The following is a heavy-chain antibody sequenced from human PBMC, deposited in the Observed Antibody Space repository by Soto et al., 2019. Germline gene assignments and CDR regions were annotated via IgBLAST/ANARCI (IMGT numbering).Heavy chain of an antibody. D-gene: IGHD3-16*02. V-gene: IGHV3-7*03. J-gene: IGHJ4*02. CDR1: GFKFSDYW. CDR2: IKHDTSEA. Sequence: DVQLVESGGGLVQPGRSLRLSGAASGFKFSDYWMSWVRQAPGKGLEWVGNIKHDTSEAHYADSVNGRFTITRDNIKNFLFLQMNGLTSYDTASSYCARDGLLFSGPYRPSRFDYWGLGTLVTVAS. CDR3: ARDGLLFSGPYRPSRFDY.